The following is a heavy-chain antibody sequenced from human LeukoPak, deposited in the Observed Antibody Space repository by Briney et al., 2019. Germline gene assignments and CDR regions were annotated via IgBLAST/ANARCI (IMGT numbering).Heavy chain of an antibody. D-gene: IGHD3-16*01. CDR1: GFIFRNFG. V-gene: IGHV3-23*01. CDR3: AKDNYGGVYAS. Sequence: GESLRLSCAASGFIFRNFGMSWIRQAPGKGLEWVSHISDVVAHTWYADSVNGRFIISRDNSNNRVFLQMNSLRPEDTALYYCAKDNYGGVYASWGQGTLVTVSS. CDR2: ISDVVAHT. J-gene: IGHJ5*02.